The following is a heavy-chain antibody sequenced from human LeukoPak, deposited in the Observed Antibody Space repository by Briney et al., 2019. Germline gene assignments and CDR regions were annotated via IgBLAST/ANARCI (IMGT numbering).Heavy chain of an antibody. V-gene: IGHV1-46*01. CDR3: ARAGYDYVWGSYVSQNYYYYMDV. J-gene: IGHJ6*03. CDR2: ISPSGGST. Sequence: ASVKVSCKAFGYTFTSNYMHWVRQAPGQGPEWMGVISPSGGSTTYAQKFQGRVTITADESTSTAYMELSSLRSEDTAVYYCARAGYDYVWGSYVSQNYYYYMDVWGKGTTVTISS. D-gene: IGHD3-16*01. CDR1: GYTFTSNY.